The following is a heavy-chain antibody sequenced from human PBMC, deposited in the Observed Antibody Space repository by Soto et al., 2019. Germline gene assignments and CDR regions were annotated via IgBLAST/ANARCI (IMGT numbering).Heavy chain of an antibody. CDR3: ARDRVYDFWSGYYFSDY. CDR1: GGTFSSYA. V-gene: IGHV1-69*01. CDR2: LIPIFGTA. Sequence: QVQLVQSGAEVKKPGSSVKVSCKASGGTFSSYAISWVRQAPGQGLEWMGGLIPIFGTANYAQKFQGRVTITADESTSTAYMELSSLRSEDTAVYYCARDRVYDFWSGYYFSDYWGQGTLVTVSS. J-gene: IGHJ4*02. D-gene: IGHD3-3*01.